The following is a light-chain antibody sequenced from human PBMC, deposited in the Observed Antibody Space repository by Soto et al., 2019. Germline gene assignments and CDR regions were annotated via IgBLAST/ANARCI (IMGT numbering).Light chain of an antibody. J-gene: IGKJ1*01. CDR2: AAS. CDR3: QQSYSSPET. V-gene: IGKV1-39*01. Sequence: DIQMTQSTSSLSASVGDRVTITCRASQSIDNYLNWYQQKPGKAPNLLIYAASTLLSGVPLRFSGRGSGTHFTLTISSLQPEDFATYYCQQSYSSPETFGQGTKVEIK. CDR1: QSIDNY.